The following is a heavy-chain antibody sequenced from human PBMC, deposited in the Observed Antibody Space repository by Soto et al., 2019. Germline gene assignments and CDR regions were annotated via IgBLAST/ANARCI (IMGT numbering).Heavy chain of an antibody. Sequence: SETLSLTCTVSGGSISSYYWSWIRQPPGKGLEWIGYIYYSGSTNYNPSLKSRVTISVDTSKNQFSLKLSSVTAADTAVYYCASQMARWGPYGIDVWGQGTKVTVS. CDR1: GGSISSYY. V-gene: IGHV4-59*01. CDR2: IYYSGST. CDR3: ASQMARWGPYGIDV. J-gene: IGHJ6*02. D-gene: IGHD1-26*01.